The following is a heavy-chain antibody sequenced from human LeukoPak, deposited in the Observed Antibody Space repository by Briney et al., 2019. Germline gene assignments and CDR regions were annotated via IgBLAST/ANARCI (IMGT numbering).Heavy chain of an antibody. V-gene: IGHV3-48*03. CDR2: ISSSGSTI. CDR3: AELGITMIGGV. J-gene: IGHJ6*04. CDR1: GFTFSSYE. Sequence: GGSLRLSCAASGFTFSSYEMNWVRQAPGKGLEWVSYISSSGSTIYYADSVKGRFTISRDNAKNSLYLQMNSLRAEDTAVHYCAELGITMIGGVWGKGATVTVSS. D-gene: IGHD3-10*02.